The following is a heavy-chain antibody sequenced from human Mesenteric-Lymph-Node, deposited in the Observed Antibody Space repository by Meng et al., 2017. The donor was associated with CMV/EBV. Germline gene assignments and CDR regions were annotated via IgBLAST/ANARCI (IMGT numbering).Heavy chain of an antibody. V-gene: IGHV1-69*10. CDR2: IIPILGIA. D-gene: IGHD2-2*01. CDR1: GGTFSSYA. J-gene: IGHJ4*02. Sequence: SVKVSCKASGGTFSSYAISWVRQAPGQGLEWMGGIIPILGIANYAQKFQGRVTITTDESTSTAYMELSSLRSEDTAVYYCASLSGGSPTSDFDYWGQGTLVTVSS. CDR3: ASLSGGSPTSDFDY.